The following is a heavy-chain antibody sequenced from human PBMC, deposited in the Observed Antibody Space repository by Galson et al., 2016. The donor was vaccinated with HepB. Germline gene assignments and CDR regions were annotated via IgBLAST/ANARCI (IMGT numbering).Heavy chain of an antibody. J-gene: IGHJ4*02. Sequence: SVKVSCKASGYSFTTYFLHWVRQAPGQRLEWMGWINAGSGDTKYSQKFQDRVTITSDTSARTAYMEVTSLRSEDTAVYYCARESPHIAVPVLDDWGQGTLVTVSS. V-gene: IGHV1-3*01. D-gene: IGHD6-19*01. CDR2: INAGSGDT. CDR1: GYSFTTYF. CDR3: ARESPHIAVPVLDD.